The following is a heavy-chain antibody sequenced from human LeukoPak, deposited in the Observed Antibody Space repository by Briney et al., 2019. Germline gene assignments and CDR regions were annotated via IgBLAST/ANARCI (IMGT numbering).Heavy chain of an antibody. Sequence: PGGSLRLSCAASGFTFSSYSVNWVRQAPGKGLEWVSSISSSSSTIYYADSVKGQFTISRDTAKNSLYLQMNSLRGEDTAVYYCARNYAFDIWGQGTMVTVSS. CDR1: GFTFSSYS. J-gene: IGHJ3*02. CDR2: ISSSSSTI. CDR3: ARNYAFDI. V-gene: IGHV3-48*01.